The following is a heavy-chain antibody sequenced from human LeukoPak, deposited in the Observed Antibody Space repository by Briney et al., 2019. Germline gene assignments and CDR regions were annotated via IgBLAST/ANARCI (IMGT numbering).Heavy chain of an antibody. CDR2: IYHSGSA. CDR1: GGSFSGYY. CDR3: ARDVYSSGSYFALDI. J-gene: IGHJ3*02. V-gene: IGHV4-34*01. D-gene: IGHD6-19*01. Sequence: SETLSLTCAVYGGSFSGYYWGWIRQPPGKGLEYIGSIYHSGSAFYNPSLTSPVTISIDTSNNQFFLEVNSVTAADTAIYYCARDVYSSGSYFALDIWGQGTVVTVSS.